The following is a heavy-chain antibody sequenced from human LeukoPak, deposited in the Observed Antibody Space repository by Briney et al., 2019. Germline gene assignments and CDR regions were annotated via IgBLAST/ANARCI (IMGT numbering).Heavy chain of an antibody. V-gene: IGHV3-74*01. J-gene: IGHJ6*02. Sequence: GGSLRLSCAASGFTFSNYWMHWVRQAPGKGLVWVSRINSDGSTTNYADSVKGRFTISRDNAKNTLFLQMNSLRAEDTAVYYCASLLNVPSYYYYYVMDVWGQGTTVTVSS. CDR1: GFTFSNYW. CDR3: ASLLNVPSYYYYYVMDV. CDR2: INSDGSTT.